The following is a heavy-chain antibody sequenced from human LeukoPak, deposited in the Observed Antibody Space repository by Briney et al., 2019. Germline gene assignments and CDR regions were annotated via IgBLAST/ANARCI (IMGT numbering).Heavy chain of an antibody. V-gene: IGHV3-9*01. D-gene: IGHD1-26*01. Sequence: GGSLRLSCAASGFTFDDYAMHWVRQASGKGLEWVSGISWNSGSIGYADSVKGRFTISRDNAKNSLYLQMNSLRAEDTALYYCAKDKSGSYGNYFDYWGQGTLVTVSS. CDR1: GFTFDDYA. CDR2: ISWNSGSI. CDR3: AKDKSGSYGNYFDY. J-gene: IGHJ4*02.